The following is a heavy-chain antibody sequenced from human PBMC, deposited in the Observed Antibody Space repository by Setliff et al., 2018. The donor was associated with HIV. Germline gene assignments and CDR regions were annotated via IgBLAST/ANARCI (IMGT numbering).Heavy chain of an antibody. V-gene: IGHV3-23*01. CDR3: AKDMFSNFWSAYKSNGEPFQH. Sequence: GSLRLSCAASGFTFSFHAMTWVRQAPGKGLEWVSGINGDGDSTYYADSVKGRFTVSRDNSKDTLTLQMNDLRAEDTGLYYCAKDMFSNFWSAYKSNGEPFQHWGQGTLVTVSS. CDR2: INGDGDST. CDR1: GFTFSFHA. J-gene: IGHJ1*01. D-gene: IGHD3-3*01.